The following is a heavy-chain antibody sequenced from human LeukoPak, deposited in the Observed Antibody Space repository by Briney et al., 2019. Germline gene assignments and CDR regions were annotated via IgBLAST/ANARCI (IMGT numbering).Heavy chain of an antibody. Sequence: SETLSLTCAVYGGSFSGYYWSWIRQPPGKGLEWIGEINHSGSTNYNPSLKSRVTISVDTSKNQFSLKLSSVTAADTAVYYCARRRGYYYNNWFDPWGQGTLVTVSS. CDR2: INHSGST. D-gene: IGHD3-10*01. CDR1: GGSFSGYY. J-gene: IGHJ5*02. V-gene: IGHV4-34*01. CDR3: ARRRGYYYNNWFDP.